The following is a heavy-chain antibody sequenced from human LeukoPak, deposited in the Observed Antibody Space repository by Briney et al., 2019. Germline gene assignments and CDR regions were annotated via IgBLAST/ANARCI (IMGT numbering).Heavy chain of an antibody. CDR3: TRQLGGSGSH. CDR1: GFTFNNYW. CDR2: IKEDGSET. V-gene: IGHV3-7*01. Sequence: GGSLRLACAASGFTFNNYWMSWVRQAPGKGLEWVANIKEDGSETYYVDSVKGRFTISRDNTKNSVYLQMNSLRAEDTAVYYCTRQLGGSGSHWGQGTLVTVSS. D-gene: IGHD3-10*01. J-gene: IGHJ4*02.